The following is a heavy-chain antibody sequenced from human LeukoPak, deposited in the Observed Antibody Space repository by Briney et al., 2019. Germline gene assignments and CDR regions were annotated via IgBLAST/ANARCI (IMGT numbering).Heavy chain of an antibody. CDR1: GFSFSGYW. D-gene: IGHD3-10*01. V-gene: IGHV3-7*04. Sequence: GGSLRLSCAACGFSFSGYWMSWARQAPGKGLEWVALTNHGGSEKYYVDSVKGRFTISRDNAKNSLYLQMNSLRAEDTAVYYCARGITMVRGVIPGCDYWGQGTLVTVSS. J-gene: IGHJ4*02. CDR3: ARGITMVRGVIPGCDY. CDR2: TNHGGSEK.